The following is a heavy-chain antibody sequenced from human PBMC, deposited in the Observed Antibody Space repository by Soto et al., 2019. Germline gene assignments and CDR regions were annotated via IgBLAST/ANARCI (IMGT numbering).Heavy chain of an antibody. CDR2: IWYDGSDK. V-gene: IGHV3-33*01. Sequence: PGWSLRLSCAASGFTFSGFGMHWVRQAPGKGLEWVAIIWYDGSDKYYADSVKGRFTISRDNSKNTLYLQMNSLRAEDTAVYHCAFGNLYHYFDFWGQGTPVTVSS. CDR3: AFGNLYHYFDF. J-gene: IGHJ4*02. D-gene: IGHD3-16*01. CDR1: GFTFSGFG.